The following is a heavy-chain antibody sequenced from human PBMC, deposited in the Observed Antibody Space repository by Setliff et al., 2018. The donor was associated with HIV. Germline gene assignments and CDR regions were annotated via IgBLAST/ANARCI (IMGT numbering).Heavy chain of an antibody. CDR2: ISAHNDVT. V-gene: IGHV1-18*01. CDR3: ARALWVDGDYYYGMDV. Sequence: VASVKVSCKASGYTFSTYGISWVRQAPGQGLEWMGWISAHNDVTHYAQHLQGRVTMTTDTSTSTAYMELSSLRSEDTAVYYCARALWVDGDYYYGMDVWGQGTTVTVSS. D-gene: IGHD5-18*01. CDR1: GYTFSTYG. J-gene: IGHJ6*02.